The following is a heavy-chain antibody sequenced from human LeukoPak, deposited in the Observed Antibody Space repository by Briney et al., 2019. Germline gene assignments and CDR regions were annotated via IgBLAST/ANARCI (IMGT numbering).Heavy chain of an antibody. V-gene: IGHV1-8*01. CDR1: GYTFTSYD. CDR2: MNPNSGNT. CDR3: ARAHRRIAAADTYYYMDV. Sequence: ASVKVSCKASGYTFTSYDINWVRQATGQGHEWMGWMNPNSGNTGYAQKFQGRVTMTRKTSISTAYMELSSLRSEDTAVYYCARAHRRIAAADTYYYMDVWGKGTAVTVSS. D-gene: IGHD6-13*01. J-gene: IGHJ6*03.